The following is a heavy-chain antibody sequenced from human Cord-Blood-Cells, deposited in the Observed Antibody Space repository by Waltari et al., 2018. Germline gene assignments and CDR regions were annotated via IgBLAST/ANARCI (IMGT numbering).Heavy chain of an antibody. Sequence: EVQLVESGGGLVQPGGSLRLSCAASGFTFSSYAMSWVRQAPGKGLEWVSAISGSGGSTCDADSVKGRFTISRDNSKNTLYLQMNSLRAEDTAVYYCAKGEGSGSYYYYYYYMDVWGKGTTVTVSS. V-gene: IGHV3-23*04. CDR1: GFTFSSYA. D-gene: IGHD3-10*01. J-gene: IGHJ6*03. CDR2: ISGSGGST. CDR3: AKGEGSGSYYYYYYYMDV.